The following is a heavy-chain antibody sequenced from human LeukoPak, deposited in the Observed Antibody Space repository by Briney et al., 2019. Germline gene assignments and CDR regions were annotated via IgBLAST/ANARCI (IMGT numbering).Heavy chain of an antibody. Sequence: GRSLRLSCAASGFTFSSYAMHWVRQAPGKGLEWVAVISYDGSNKYYADSVKGRFTISRDNAKNSLYLQMNSLRAEDTAVYYCARTLGPMVRGDPTDYWGQGTLVTVSS. V-gene: IGHV3-30-3*01. CDR3: ARTLGPMVRGDPTDY. CDR2: ISYDGSNK. J-gene: IGHJ4*02. CDR1: GFTFSSYA. D-gene: IGHD3-10*01.